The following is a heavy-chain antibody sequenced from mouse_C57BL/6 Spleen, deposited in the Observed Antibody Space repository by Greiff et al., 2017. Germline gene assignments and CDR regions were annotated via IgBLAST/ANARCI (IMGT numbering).Heavy chain of an antibody. D-gene: IGHD1-1*01. CDR2: IYPGSGST. CDR3: ARGDYYGSSYAY. V-gene: IGHV1-55*01. J-gene: IGHJ3*01. CDR1: GYTFTSYW. Sequence: QVQLQQPGAELVKPGASVKMSCKASGYTFTSYWLTGVKQRPGQGLEWIGDIYPGSGSTNYNEKFKSKATLTVDTSSSTAYMQLSSLTSEDSAVYYCARGDYYGSSYAYWGQGTLVTVSA.